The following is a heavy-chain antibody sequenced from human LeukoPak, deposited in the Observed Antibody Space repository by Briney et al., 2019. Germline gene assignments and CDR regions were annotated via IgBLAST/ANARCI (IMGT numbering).Heavy chain of an antibody. D-gene: IGHD3-10*01. J-gene: IGHJ4*02. V-gene: IGHV4-39*01. CDR2: IYYSGST. CDR3: ARPGVLVAIDY. Sequence: SETLSLTCTVSAGSISSSSYYWGWIRQPPGKGLVWIGSIYYSGSTYYNPSLKSRVTISVDTSKNQFSLKLSSVTAADTAVYYCARPGVLVAIDYWGQGTLVTVSS. CDR1: AGSISSSSYY.